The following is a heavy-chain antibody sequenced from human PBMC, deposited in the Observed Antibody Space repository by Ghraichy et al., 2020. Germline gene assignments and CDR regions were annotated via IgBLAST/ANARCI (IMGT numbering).Heavy chain of an antibody. CDR2: IYYSGST. Sequence: SETLSLTCTVSGGSISSYYWSWIRQPPGKGLEWIGYIYYSGSTNYNPSLKSRVTISVDTSKNQFSLKLSSVTAADTAVYYCARVHRGGLVDYWGQGTLVTVSS. J-gene: IGHJ4*02. CDR3: ARVHRGGLVDY. V-gene: IGHV4-59*01. D-gene: IGHD3-16*01. CDR1: GGSISSYY.